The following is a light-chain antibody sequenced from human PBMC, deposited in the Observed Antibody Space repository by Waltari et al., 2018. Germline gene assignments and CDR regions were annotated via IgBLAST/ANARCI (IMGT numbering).Light chain of an antibody. CDR2: LNSDGSH. CDR3: QTWGTYVV. Sequence: QLVLTQSPSASASLGASVKLTCTLISGHSSYAIAWHQQQPEKGPRYLMKLNSDGSHSKGDGIPDRFSGSSSGAERYLTISSLQSEDEADYYCQTWGTYVVFGGGTKLTVL. J-gene: IGLJ2*01. CDR1: SGHSSYA. V-gene: IGLV4-69*01.